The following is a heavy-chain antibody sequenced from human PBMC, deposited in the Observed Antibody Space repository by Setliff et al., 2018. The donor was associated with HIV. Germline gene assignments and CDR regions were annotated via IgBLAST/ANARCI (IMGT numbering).Heavy chain of an antibody. V-gene: IGHV4-59*11. CDR2: IYYSGGT. CDR3: AREPYDYVWGSYERGFPLRDAFDI. Sequence: SETLSLTCTVSGGSISSHYWSWIRQPPGKGLEWIGSIYYSGGTNYNPSLKSRVTISVDTSKNQFSLKLSSVTAADTAVYYCAREPYDYVWGSYERGFPLRDAFDIWGQGTMVTVSS. CDR1: GGSISSHY. D-gene: IGHD3-16*01. J-gene: IGHJ3*02.